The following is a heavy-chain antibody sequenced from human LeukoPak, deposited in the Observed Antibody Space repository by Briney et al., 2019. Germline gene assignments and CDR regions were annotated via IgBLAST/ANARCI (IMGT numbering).Heavy chain of an antibody. CDR3: ARKRLRYFDWSNWFDP. D-gene: IGHD3-9*01. CDR1: GGSFSGYY. CDR2: INHSGST. V-gene: IGHV4-34*01. J-gene: IGHJ5*02. Sequence: SETLSLTCAVYGGSFSGYYWSWIRQPPGKGLEWIGEINHSGSTNYNPSLKSRVTISVGTSKNQFSLKLSSVTAADTAVYYCARKRLRYFDWSNWFDPWGQGTLVTVSS.